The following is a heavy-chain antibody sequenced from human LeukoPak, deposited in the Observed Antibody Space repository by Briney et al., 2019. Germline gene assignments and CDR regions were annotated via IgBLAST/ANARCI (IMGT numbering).Heavy chain of an antibody. CDR2: IRYDGSNK. CDR3: ANQDSTEYSYYFDF. V-gene: IGHV3-30*02. CDR1: GFTFSSYG. Sequence: GGSLRLSCVASGFTFSSYGMHWVRQAPGKGLEWVSFIRYDGSNKYYADSVKGRLTISRDNSKNTLYLQMNSLRAEDTAVYYCANQDSTEYSYYFDFWGQGTLDTVSS. J-gene: IGHJ4*02. D-gene: IGHD2/OR15-2a*01.